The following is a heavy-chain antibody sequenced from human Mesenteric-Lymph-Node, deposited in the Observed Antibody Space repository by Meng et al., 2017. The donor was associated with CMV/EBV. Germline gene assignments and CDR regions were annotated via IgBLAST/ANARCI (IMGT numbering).Heavy chain of an antibody. J-gene: IGHJ5*02. CDR1: GFTFSSYS. Sequence: GGSLRLSCAASGFTFSSYSMNWVRQAPGKGLEWVAVISYDGIDKYYADSVKGRFTISRDNSKNTLYLQMNSLRAEDTALYYCARGRPHDSGGNLSWFDPWGQGTLVTVSS. CDR2: ISYDGIDK. CDR3: ARGRPHDSGGNLSWFDP. V-gene: IGHV3-30*03. D-gene: IGHD4-23*01.